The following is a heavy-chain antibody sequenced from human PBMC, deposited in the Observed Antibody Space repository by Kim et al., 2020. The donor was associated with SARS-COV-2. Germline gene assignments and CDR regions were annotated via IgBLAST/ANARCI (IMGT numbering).Heavy chain of an antibody. CDR1: GFTFSNAW. J-gene: IGHJ4*02. CDR3: TTGGDYGGNSDFDY. Sequence: GGSLRLSCAASGFTFSNAWMSWVRQAPGKGLEWVGRIKSKTDGGTTDYAAPVKGRFTISRDDSKNTLYLQMNSLKTEDTAVYYCTTGGDYGGNSDFDYWGQGTLVTVSS. V-gene: IGHV3-15*01. D-gene: IGHD4-17*01. CDR2: IKSKTDGGTT.